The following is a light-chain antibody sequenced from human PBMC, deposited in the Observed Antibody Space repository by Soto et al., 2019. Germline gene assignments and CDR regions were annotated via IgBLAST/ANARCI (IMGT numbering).Light chain of an antibody. Sequence: QSVLTQPASVSGSPGQSITISCTGTSSDVGAYTSVSWYQQHPGNAPKLMIYEVSNRPSGVSRRFSGSKSGNTASLTISGLQAEDEAHYYCNSYTSDNRDYVFGTGTKVTVL. J-gene: IGLJ1*01. CDR1: SSDVGAYTS. CDR3: NSYTSDNRDYV. CDR2: EVS. V-gene: IGLV2-14*01.